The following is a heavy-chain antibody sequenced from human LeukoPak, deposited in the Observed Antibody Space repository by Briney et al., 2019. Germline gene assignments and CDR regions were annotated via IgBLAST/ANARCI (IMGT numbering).Heavy chain of an antibody. J-gene: IGHJ4*02. CDR3: AKDGVYPYYSDY. Sequence: PGGSLRLSCAASGFTFSIYGMHWVRQAPGKGLEWVAVISYDGSNKYYADSVKGRFTISRDNSKNTLYLQMNSLRAEDTAVYYCAKDGVYPYYSDYWGQGTLVTVSS. D-gene: IGHD6-13*01. V-gene: IGHV3-30*18. CDR1: GFTFSIYG. CDR2: ISYDGSNK.